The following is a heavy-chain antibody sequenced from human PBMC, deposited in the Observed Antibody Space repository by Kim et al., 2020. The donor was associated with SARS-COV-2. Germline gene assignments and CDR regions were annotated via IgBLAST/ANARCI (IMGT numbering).Heavy chain of an antibody. Sequence: SETLSLTCAVYGGSFSGYYWSWIRQPPGKGLEWIGEINHSGSTNYNPSLKSRVNISVDTSKNQFSLKLSSGTAADTSVYYCARGDTETTFYHRYYYYGMDVGGRGTTVTVPS. J-gene: IGHJ6*02. CDR3: ARGDTETTFYHRYYYYGMDV. CDR1: GGSFSGYY. V-gene: IGHV4-34*01. D-gene: IGHD4-17*01. CDR2: INHSGST.